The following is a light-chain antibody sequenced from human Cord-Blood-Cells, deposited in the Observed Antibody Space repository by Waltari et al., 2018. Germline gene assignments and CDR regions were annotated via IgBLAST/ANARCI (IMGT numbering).Light chain of an antibody. J-gene: IGLJ1*01. Sequence: QSALTQPASVSGSPGQSITISCTGTSSDVGGYNHVSWYQQHPGKAPKLMIYDVSNRPSGVSNRFSVSKSGNTASLTISGLQAEDEADYYCSSYTSSSTLGGVFGTGTKVTVL. CDR2: DVS. CDR3: SSYTSSSTLGGV. V-gene: IGLV2-14*03. CDR1: SSDVGGYNH.